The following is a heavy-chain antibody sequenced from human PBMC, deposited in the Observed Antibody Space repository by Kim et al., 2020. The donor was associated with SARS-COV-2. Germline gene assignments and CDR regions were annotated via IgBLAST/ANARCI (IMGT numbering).Heavy chain of an antibody. CDR3: ASHYTDCSSSSCQSSDLDY. CDR2: IYYSGST. J-gene: IGHJ4*02. D-gene: IGHD2-2*01. CDR1: GGSISRSSYY. Sequence: SETLSLTCTVSGGSISRSSYYWGWIRQPPGKGLEWIGTIYYSGSTYYNPSLKSRVTISVDTSKNQFSLKMSSVTAADTAVYYCASHYTDCSSSSCQSSDLDYWGQGTVVTVSS. V-gene: IGHV4-39*01.